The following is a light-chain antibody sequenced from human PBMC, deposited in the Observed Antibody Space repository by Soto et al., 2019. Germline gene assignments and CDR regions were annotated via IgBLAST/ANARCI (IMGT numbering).Light chain of an antibody. V-gene: IGLV2-14*03. J-gene: IGLJ1*01. CDR2: DVS. CDR3: GSYTTSSNYV. Sequence: QSALTQPASVSGSPGQSITISCTGTISDVGSYNYVSWYQQYPGKAPKLMIYDVSTRPSGVSDRFSGSKSGSTASLTISGLRAEHEADYYCGSYTTSSNYVFGTGTKGTVL. CDR1: ISDVGSYNY.